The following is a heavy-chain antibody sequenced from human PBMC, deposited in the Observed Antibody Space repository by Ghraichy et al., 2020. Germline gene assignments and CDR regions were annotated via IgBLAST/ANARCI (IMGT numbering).Heavy chain of an antibody. CDR1: GYTFTSYG. Sequence: ASVKVSCKASGYTFTSYGISWVRQAPGQGLEWMGWISAYNGNTNYAQKLQGRVTMTTDTSTSTAYMELRSLRSDDTAVYYCARELTMIVRGAFDIWGQGTMVTVSS. D-gene: IGHD3-22*01. J-gene: IGHJ3*02. CDR2: ISAYNGNT. CDR3: ARELTMIVRGAFDI. V-gene: IGHV1-18*01.